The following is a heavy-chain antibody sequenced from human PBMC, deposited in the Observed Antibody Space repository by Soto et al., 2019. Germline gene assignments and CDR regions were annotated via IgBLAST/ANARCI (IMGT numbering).Heavy chain of an antibody. CDR2: ISSNSAYI. CDR1: GFTFRSFA. CDR3: TRDASRDSSARGWFDP. V-gene: IGHV3-21*02. Sequence: EVQLVESGGGLVQPGGSLRLSCAASGFTFRSFAMNWVRQAPGKGLEWVSTISSNSAYIYYTDPLRGRFTISRDNAKNSLHLQMNSLRAEDTAVYYCTRDASRDSSARGWFDPWGPGTLVTVSS. D-gene: IGHD6-13*01. J-gene: IGHJ5*02.